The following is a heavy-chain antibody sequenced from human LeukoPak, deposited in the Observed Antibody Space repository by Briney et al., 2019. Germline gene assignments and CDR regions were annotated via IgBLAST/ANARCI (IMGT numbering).Heavy chain of an antibody. CDR1: GYTFTGYY. D-gene: IGHD3-22*01. Sequence: ASVKVSCKASGYTFTGYYMHWVRQAPGQGLEWMGWINPNSGGTNYAQMFQGRVIMTRDTSISTAYMELSRLRSDDTAVYYCARDRYPYYDSSGYAGYWGQGTLVTVSS. CDR2: INPNSGGT. V-gene: IGHV1-2*02. J-gene: IGHJ4*02. CDR3: ARDRYPYYDSSGYAGY.